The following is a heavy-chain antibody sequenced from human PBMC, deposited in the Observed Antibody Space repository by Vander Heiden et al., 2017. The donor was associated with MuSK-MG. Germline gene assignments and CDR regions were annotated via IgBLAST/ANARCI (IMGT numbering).Heavy chain of an antibody. CDR1: GGSISSYY. D-gene: IGHD5-12*01. Sequence: QVQLQESCPGLVKPSETLSLTCTVPGGSISSYYWSWIRQPPGKGLEWIGYIYYSGSTNYNPSLKSRVTISVDTSKNQFSLKLSSVTAADTAVYYCARGSTARGWLRLPVDRYYYYMDVWGKGTTVTVSS. CDR2: IYYSGST. V-gene: IGHV4-59*01. J-gene: IGHJ6*03. CDR3: ARGSTARGWLRLPVDRYYYYMDV.